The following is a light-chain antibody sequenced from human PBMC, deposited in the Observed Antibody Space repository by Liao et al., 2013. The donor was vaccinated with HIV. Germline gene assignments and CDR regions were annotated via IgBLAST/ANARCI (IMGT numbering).Light chain of an antibody. V-gene: IGLV3-21*01. Sequence: SYVLTQPPSLSVAPGETASIPCVGDNIETKSVHWCQQRPGQAPVLVMQYDSGRPSGIPERFSGSNSGNTATLTISRVEAGDEADYYCQVWDSSNYHYVFGTGTKVTVL. J-gene: IGLJ1*01. CDR3: QVWDSSNYHYV. CDR2: YDS. CDR1: NIETKS.